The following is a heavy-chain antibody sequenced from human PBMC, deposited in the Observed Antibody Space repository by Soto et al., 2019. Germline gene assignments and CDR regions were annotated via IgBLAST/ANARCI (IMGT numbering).Heavy chain of an antibody. CDR3: AKALGRAAPTEFDY. V-gene: IGHV3-30*02. D-gene: IGHD6-13*01. Sequence: GGSLRLSCAASGFTFSSYGMHWVRQAPGKGLEWVAVIWYDGGNKYYADSVKGRFTISRDNSKNTLYLQMNSLRAEDTAVYYCAKALGRAAPTEFDYWGQGTLVTV. J-gene: IGHJ4*02. CDR1: GFTFSSYG. CDR2: IWYDGGNK.